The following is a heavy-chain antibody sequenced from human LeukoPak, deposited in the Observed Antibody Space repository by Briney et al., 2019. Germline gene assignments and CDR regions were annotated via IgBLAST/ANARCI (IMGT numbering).Heavy chain of an antibody. V-gene: IGHV4-4*07. D-gene: IGHD3-10*01. Sequence: PSETLSLTCTVSGGSISTYYYNWTRQPAGKGLEWLGRIYTSGSTNYNPSLKSRVTISVDTSKNQFSLKLSSVTAADTAVYYCARQGSPLRITMVRGVRNYMDVWGKGTTVTVSS. J-gene: IGHJ6*03. CDR2: IYTSGST. CDR1: GGSISTYY. CDR3: ARQGSPLRITMVRGVRNYMDV.